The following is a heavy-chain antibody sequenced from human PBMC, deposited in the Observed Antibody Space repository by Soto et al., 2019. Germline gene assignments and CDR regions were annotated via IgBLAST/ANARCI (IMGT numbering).Heavy chain of an antibody. J-gene: IGHJ6*02. D-gene: IGHD1-1*01. CDR1: GYTFTGYY. V-gene: IGHV1-2*02. CDR3: VREGANWNPMNYYGMDV. CDR2: INPNSGGT. Sequence: QVQLVQSGAEVKKPGASVKVSCKASGYTFTGYYMHWVRQAPGQGLEWMGWINPNSGGTNYAQKFQGRVTMTRDTSISTAYMELSRLRSDDTAVYYCVREGANWNPMNYYGMDVWGQGTTVTVSS.